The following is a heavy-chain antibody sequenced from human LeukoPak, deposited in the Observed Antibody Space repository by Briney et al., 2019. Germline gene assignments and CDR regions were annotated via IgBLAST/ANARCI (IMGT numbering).Heavy chain of an antibody. CDR2: ISAFNGIT. Sequence: ASVTVSCKTSGYSFTSFGISWVRQAPGQGLEWMGWISAFNGITNYAQKVQDRINVTTDTSSSTAYMELTSLTSDDTAVYYCARDRYGSGSWWDSWGQGTLVIVSS. V-gene: IGHV1-18*01. CDR1: GYSFTSFG. CDR3: ARDRYGSGSWWDS. D-gene: IGHD3-10*01. J-gene: IGHJ5*02.